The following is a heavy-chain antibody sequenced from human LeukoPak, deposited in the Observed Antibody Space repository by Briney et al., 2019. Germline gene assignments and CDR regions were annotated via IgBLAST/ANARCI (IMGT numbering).Heavy chain of an antibody. Sequence: GGSLRLSCAASGFTFSDYYMSWIRQAPGKGLEWVSYISSSGSTIYYADSVKGRFTISRDNAKNSLYLQMNSLRAEDTAVYYCARDGGLDREVYSSMEPDAFDIWGQGTMVTVSS. V-gene: IGHV3-11*04. J-gene: IGHJ3*02. CDR1: GFTFSDYY. D-gene: IGHD6-19*01. CDR3: ARDGGLDREVYSSMEPDAFDI. CDR2: ISSSGSTI.